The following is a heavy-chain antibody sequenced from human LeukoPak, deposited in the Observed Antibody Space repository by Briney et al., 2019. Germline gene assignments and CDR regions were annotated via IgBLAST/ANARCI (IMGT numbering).Heavy chain of an antibody. J-gene: IGHJ4*02. V-gene: IGHV3-48*02. D-gene: IGHD6-19*01. CDR2: IINSGRAV. Sequence: GGSLRLSCAASGFVFSNCGMNWVRQAPGKGLEWVSKIINSGRAVCYADSVRGRFTVSRDNAKNSLYLQMDSLRDEDTAVYYCATADGGSSGYYVYWGQGTQVTVSS. CDR1: GFVFSNCG. CDR3: ATADGGSSGYYVY.